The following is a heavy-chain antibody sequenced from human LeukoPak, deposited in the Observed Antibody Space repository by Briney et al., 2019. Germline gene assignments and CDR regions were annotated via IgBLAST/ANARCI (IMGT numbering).Heavy chain of an antibody. Sequence: SETLSLTCAVYGGSFSSYYWSWIRQPPGKGLEWIGEINHSGSTNYNPSLTSRATISVDTSKNQFSLKLTSVTAADTAVYYCARDPGGIAARLLKYDPWGQGTLLTVSS. CDR1: GGSFSSYY. V-gene: IGHV4-34*01. D-gene: IGHD6-6*01. J-gene: IGHJ5*02. CDR2: INHSGST. CDR3: ARDPGGIAARLLKYDP.